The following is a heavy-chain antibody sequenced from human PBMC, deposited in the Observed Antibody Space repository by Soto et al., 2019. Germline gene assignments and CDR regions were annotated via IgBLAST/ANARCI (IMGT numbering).Heavy chain of an antibody. Sequence: MCVSWIRKPPGKALEWLALIDWDDDKYYSTSLKTRLTISKDTSKNQVVLTMTNMDPVDTATYYCARTLYSSGYYFDFWGQGTLVTGSS. CDR3: ARTLYSSGYYFDF. CDR1: MC. D-gene: IGHD3-22*01. J-gene: IGHJ4*02. CDR2: IDWDDDK. V-gene: IGHV2-70*01.